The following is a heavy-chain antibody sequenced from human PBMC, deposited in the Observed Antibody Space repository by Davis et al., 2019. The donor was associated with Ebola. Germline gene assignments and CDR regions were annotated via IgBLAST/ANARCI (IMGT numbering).Heavy chain of an antibody. D-gene: IGHD2-2*02. CDR3: ARLGSYTEPYYGMDV. J-gene: IGHJ6*02. CDR2: IDPSDSYT. V-gene: IGHV5-10-1*01. CDR1: GYSFTSYW. Sequence: GESLKISCKGSGYSFTSYWISWVRQMPGKGLEWMGRIDPSDSYTNYSPSFQGHVTISADKSISTAYLQWSSLKASDTAMYYCARLGSYTEPYYGMDVWGQGTTVTVSS.